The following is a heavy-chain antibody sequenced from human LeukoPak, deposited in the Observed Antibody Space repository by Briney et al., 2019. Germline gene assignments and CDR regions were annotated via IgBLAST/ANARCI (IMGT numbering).Heavy chain of an antibody. V-gene: IGHV4-34*01. Sequence: PSETLSLTCAVYGGSFSGYYWSWIRQPPGKGREWIGEMNQSGSTNYNPSLKSRVTISVDTSKNHFSLKLSSVTAADTAVYYCARSPIEYDFWSGYRARIDYWGQGTLVTVSS. CDR3: ARSPIEYDFWSGYRARIDY. J-gene: IGHJ4*02. CDR2: MNQSGST. CDR1: GGSFSGYY. D-gene: IGHD3-3*01.